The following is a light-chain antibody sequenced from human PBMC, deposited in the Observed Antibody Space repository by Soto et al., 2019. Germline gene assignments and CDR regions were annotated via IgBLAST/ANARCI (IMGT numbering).Light chain of an antibody. CDR3: QTFNTAPLT. V-gene: IGKV1-27*01. CDR2: SAS. J-gene: IGKJ5*01. CDR1: QDIRVY. Sequence: DIQMTQSPSSLSASVGDRVTITCRSSQDIRVYLAWYQQKPGKGPQLLIYSASTLQSGVPSRFSGSGSWTDFTLTISSLQPEDVATYYCQTFNTAPLTFGQGTRLEIK.